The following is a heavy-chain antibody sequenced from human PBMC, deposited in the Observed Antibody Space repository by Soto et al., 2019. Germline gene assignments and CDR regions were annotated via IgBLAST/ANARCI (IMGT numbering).Heavy chain of an antibody. CDR3: ARDTETLGPRANDALGI. J-gene: IGHJ3*02. V-gene: IGHV1-3*01. CDR1: GYTFSTYT. D-gene: IGHD3-3*02. CDR2: INAGSGNT. Sequence: ASVKVSCKAAGYTFSTYTMNWVRQAPGQSLEWMGWINAGSGNTKYSQNFQGRVSITRDTSASTVYMELTGLKSEDTAVYYCARDTETLGPRANDALGIWGQGTMVTVSS.